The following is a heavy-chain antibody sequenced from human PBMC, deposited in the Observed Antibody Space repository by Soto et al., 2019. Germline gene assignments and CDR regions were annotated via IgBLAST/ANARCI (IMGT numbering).Heavy chain of an antibody. Sequence: EVQLLESGGGLVQPGGSLRISCTASGFTFDNYAMAWVRQVPGKGLEWVAGISGSGDRTNYVDSVKGRFTISRDSSKNRLYLQMKSLRAEDTALYYCANDYGVRGIMTNLFDSWGQGTLVAVSS. J-gene: IGHJ5*01. D-gene: IGHD3-10*01. CDR2: ISGSGDRT. V-gene: IGHV3-23*01. CDR3: ANDYGVRGIMTNLFDS. CDR1: GFTFDNYA.